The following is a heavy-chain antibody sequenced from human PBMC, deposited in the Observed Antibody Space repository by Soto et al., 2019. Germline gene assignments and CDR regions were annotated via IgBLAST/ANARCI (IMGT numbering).Heavy chain of an antibody. CDR3: AKPPGGGYVRPEYFDY. CDR2: ISYDGSTK. J-gene: IGHJ4*02. Sequence: PGGSLRLSCAASGFTFSSYGMHWVRQAPGKGLEWVAVISYDGSTKYYADSVKGRFTISRDNSKNTLYLQMNSLRAEDTAEYYFAKPPGGGYVRPEYFDYWGQGTLVTVSS. D-gene: IGHD5-12*01. CDR1: GFTFSSYG. V-gene: IGHV3-30*18.